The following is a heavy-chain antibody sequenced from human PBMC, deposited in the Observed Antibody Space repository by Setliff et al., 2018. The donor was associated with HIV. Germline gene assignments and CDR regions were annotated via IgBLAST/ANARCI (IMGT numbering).Heavy chain of an antibody. D-gene: IGHD3-10*01. CDR2: IIPIFGTA. Sequence: ASVKVSCKASGGTFSSYAISWVRQAPGQGLEWMGGIIPIFGTANYAQKFQGRVTITADESTSTAYMELSSLRSEDTAVYYCAREESTEDYGSGSYGPTFPPPLIYWGQGTLVTVSS. J-gene: IGHJ4*02. CDR3: AREESTEDYGSGSYGPTFPPPLIY. V-gene: IGHV1-69*13. CDR1: GGTFSSYA.